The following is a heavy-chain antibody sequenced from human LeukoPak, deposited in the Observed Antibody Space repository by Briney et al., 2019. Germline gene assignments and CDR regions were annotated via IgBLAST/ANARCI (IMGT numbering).Heavy chain of an antibody. V-gene: IGHV1-8*01. Sequence: GASVKVSCKASGYTFTSYDINWVRQATGQGLEWMGWMNPNSGNTGYAQKFQGRVTMTRNTSMSTAYMELSSLRSEDTAVYYCAMTTVTTWDYYYYMNVWGKGTTVTVSS. D-gene: IGHD4-17*01. CDR2: MNPNSGNT. CDR1: GYTFTSYD. J-gene: IGHJ6*03. CDR3: AMTTVTTWDYYYYMNV.